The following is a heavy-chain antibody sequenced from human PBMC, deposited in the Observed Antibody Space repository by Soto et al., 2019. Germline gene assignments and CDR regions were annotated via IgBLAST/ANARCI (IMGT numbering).Heavy chain of an antibody. D-gene: IGHD2-2*01. J-gene: IGHJ5*02. CDR3: ARLGLRLVVPGPP. CDR2: VTGSGGST. Sequence: PGGSLSLSCAASAFTFSTDSMSWVRQAPGKGLEWVSAVTGSGGSTYYADSVKGRFTISRDNSKNTLYLQMNSLRAEDTAVYYCARLGLRLVVPGPPWGQGTLVTVSS. CDR1: AFTFSTDS. V-gene: IGHV3-23*01.